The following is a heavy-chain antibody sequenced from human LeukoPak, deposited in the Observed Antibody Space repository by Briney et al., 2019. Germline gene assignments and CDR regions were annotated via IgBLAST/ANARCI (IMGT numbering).Heavy chain of an antibody. J-gene: IGHJ6*02. V-gene: IGHV1-69*13. CDR1: GGTFSSYA. CDR3: ARNYCSSTSCYLSYYGMDV. Sequence: ASVKVSCKASGGTFSSYAISWVRQAPGQGLEWMGGIIPIFGTANYAQKFQGRVTITADESTSTAYMELSSLRSEDTAVYYCARNYCSSTSCYLSYYGMDVWGQGTTVTVSS. D-gene: IGHD2-2*01. CDR2: IIPIFGTA.